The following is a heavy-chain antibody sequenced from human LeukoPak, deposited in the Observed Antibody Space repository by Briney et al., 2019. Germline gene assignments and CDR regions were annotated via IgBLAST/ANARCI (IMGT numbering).Heavy chain of an antibody. V-gene: IGHV4-39*07. Sequence: SETLSLTCTVSGGSIRTSSHYWGWIRQSPGKGLEYIGSIYYGGGTYYNPSLKSRVTISVDTSKNQFSLKLSSVTAADTAVYYCARQRRYCSGGSCYSTRKQSYYYYYYMDVWGKGTTVTVSS. J-gene: IGHJ6*03. D-gene: IGHD2-15*01. CDR3: ARQRRYCSGGSCYSTRKQSYYYYYYMDV. CDR2: IYYGGGT. CDR1: GGSIRTSSHY.